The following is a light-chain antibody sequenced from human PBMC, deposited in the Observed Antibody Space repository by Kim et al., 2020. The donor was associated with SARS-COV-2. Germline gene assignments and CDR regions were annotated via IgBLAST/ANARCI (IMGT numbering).Light chain of an antibody. Sequence: SYELTQPPSVSVSPGQTASITCSGDKLGDKYACWYQQKPGQSPVLVIYQDSKRPSGTPERFSGSNSGNTATLTISGTQAKDEADYYCQVLDSSTVGFGGG. CDR2: QDS. J-gene: IGLJ2*01. CDR3: QVLDSSTVG. V-gene: IGLV3-1*01. CDR1: KLGDKY.